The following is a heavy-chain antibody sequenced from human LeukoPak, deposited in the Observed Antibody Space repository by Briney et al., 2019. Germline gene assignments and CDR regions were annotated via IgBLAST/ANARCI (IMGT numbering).Heavy chain of an antibody. J-gene: IGHJ3*02. V-gene: IGHV5-51*01. D-gene: IGHD1-26*01. Sequence: GESLKISCKGSGYRFTSYWIGWVRQMAGKGLEWMGFIYSGDSDTRYSPSFQGQVTISADKSISTAYLQWSSLKASDTAMYYCARRRGRYSGDAFDIWGQGTMVTVSS. CDR1: GYRFTSYW. CDR2: IYSGDSDT. CDR3: ARRRGRYSGDAFDI.